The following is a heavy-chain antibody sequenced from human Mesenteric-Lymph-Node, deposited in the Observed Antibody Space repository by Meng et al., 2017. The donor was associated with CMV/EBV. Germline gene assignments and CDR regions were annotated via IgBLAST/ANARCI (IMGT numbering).Heavy chain of an antibody. CDR1: GFTFSNYD. Sequence: GESLKISCAASGFTFSNYDMHWVRQVTGKGLEWVSGIGTAGDTYYAGSVKGRFTISRENAKNSLFLQMNSLRAGDTAVYYCARSGNYYDISAYYEVIDYWGQGTLVTVSS. CDR3: ARSGNYYDISAYYEVIDY. V-gene: IGHV3-13*01. D-gene: IGHD3-22*01. J-gene: IGHJ4*02. CDR2: IGTAGDT.